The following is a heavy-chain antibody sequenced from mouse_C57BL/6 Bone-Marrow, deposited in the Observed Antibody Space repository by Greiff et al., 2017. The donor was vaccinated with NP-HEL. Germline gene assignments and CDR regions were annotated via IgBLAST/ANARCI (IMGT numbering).Heavy chain of an antibody. V-gene: IGHV8-12*01. CDR3: ARRGFAYYYGSSYEYFDV. CDR2: IYWDDDK. Sequence: QVTLKVCGPGILQSSQTLSLTCSFSGFSLSTSGMGVSWIRQPSGKGLEWLAHIYWDDDKRYNPSLKSRLTISKDTSRNQVFLKITSVDTADTATYYCARRGFAYYYGSSYEYFDVWGTGTTVTVSS. J-gene: IGHJ1*03. D-gene: IGHD1-1*01. CDR1: GFSLSTSGMG.